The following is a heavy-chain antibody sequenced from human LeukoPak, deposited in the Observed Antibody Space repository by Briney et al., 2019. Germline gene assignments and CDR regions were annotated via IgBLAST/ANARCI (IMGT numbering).Heavy chain of an antibody. CDR3: ARQIGSSGYFDF. CDR2: IDPGDSDT. J-gene: IGHJ4*02. D-gene: IGHD6-19*01. V-gene: IGHV5-51*01. Sequence: GESLKISCKGSGYSFTSYWIAWLRQMPGKGLEWMGIIDPGDSDTRYSPSFKGQLTSSADKSINTAYLQWSGLKASDTAMYYCARQIGSSGYFDFWGQGTLVTVSS. CDR1: GYSFTSYW.